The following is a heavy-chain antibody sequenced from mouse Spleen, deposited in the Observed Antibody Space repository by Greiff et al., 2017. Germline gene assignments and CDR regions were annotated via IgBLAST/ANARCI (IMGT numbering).Heavy chain of an antibody. Sequence: QVQLQQPGAELVRPGSSVKLSCKASGYTFTSYWMHWVKKRPIQGLEWIGNIDPSDSETHYNQKFKDKATLTVDKSSSTAYMQLSSLTSEDSAVYYCAREAAPDAYWGQGTLVTVSA. J-gene: IGHJ3*01. CDR1: GYTFTSYW. V-gene: IGHV1-52*01. D-gene: IGHD6-1*01. CDR2: IDPSDSET. CDR3: AREAAPDAY.